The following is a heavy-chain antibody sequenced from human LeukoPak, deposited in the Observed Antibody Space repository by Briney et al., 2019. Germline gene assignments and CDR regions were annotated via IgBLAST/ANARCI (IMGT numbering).Heavy chain of an antibody. J-gene: IGHJ4*02. V-gene: IGHV1-2*04. CDR2: INLNSGGT. D-gene: IGHD4-17*01. CDR3: ARDSATVITPYFDY. CDR1: GYTFTGYY. Sequence: ASVKVSCKASGYTFTGYYMHWVRQAPGQGLEWMGWINLNSGGTNYAQNFQGWVTMTRDTSISTAYMELSRLRSDDTAVYYCARDSATVITPYFDYWGQGTLVTVPS.